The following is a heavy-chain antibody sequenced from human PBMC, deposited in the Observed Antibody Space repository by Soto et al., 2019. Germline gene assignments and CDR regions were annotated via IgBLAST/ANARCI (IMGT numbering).Heavy chain of an antibody. CDR2: IFSNDEK. CDR1: GFSLSNDRMG. J-gene: IGHJ4*02. V-gene: IGHV2-26*01. Sequence: LVRHREALAMSGTVAGFSLSNDRMGVSWIRQPPGKALEWLAHIFSNDEKSYSTSLKSRLTISKDTSKSQVVLTMTNMDPVDTATYYCARLIAAAGTFFDSCGQGTPVTVS. CDR3: ARLIAAAGTFFDS. D-gene: IGHD6-13*01.